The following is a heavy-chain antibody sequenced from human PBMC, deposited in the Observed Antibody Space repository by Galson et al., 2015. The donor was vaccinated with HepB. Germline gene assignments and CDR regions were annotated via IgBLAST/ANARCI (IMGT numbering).Heavy chain of an antibody. Sequence: SLRLSCAASGFTFSSYSMNWVRQAPGKGLEWVSYISSSSSTIYYADSVKGRFTISRDNAKNSLYLQMNSLRAEDTAVYYCARDPNGEHYDYVWGSYRPTPVFDYWGQGTLVTVSS. V-gene: IGHV3-48*01. D-gene: IGHD3-16*02. J-gene: IGHJ4*02. CDR3: ARDPNGEHYDYVWGSYRPTPVFDY. CDR2: ISSSSSTI. CDR1: GFTFSSYS.